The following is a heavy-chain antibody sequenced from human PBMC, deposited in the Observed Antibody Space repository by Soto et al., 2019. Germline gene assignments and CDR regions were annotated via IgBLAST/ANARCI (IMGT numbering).Heavy chain of an antibody. J-gene: IGHJ6*02. V-gene: IGHV6-1*01. D-gene: IGHD6-13*01. CDR3: TRARSSSWDYFYGMDV. Sequence: SQTLSLTCAISGDSVSSNSAAWNWIRQSPSRGLEWLGRTYYRSKWYNDYTVSVKSRITINPDTSKNQFSLQLSSVTPEDTAVYYCTRARSSSWDYFYGMDVWGQGTTATVSS. CDR2: TYYRSKWYN. CDR1: GDSVSSNSAA.